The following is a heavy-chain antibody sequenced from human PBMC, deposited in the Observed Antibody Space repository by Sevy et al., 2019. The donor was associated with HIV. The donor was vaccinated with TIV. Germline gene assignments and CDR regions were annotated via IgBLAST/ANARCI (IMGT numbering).Heavy chain of an antibody. Sequence: SQTLSLTCAISGDSVSSNSAAWNRIRQSPSRGLEWLGRTYYRTKWNNEYAVSVHSRIVINPDTSQNHFSLQLKYVTPEDTAVYYCARDRVHSTGIRTFYYYGMDVWGQGTTVTVSS. CDR3: ARDRVHSTGIRTFYYYGMDV. D-gene: IGHD6-19*01. CDR1: GDSVSSNSAA. J-gene: IGHJ6*02. V-gene: IGHV6-1*01. CDR2: TYYRTKWNN.